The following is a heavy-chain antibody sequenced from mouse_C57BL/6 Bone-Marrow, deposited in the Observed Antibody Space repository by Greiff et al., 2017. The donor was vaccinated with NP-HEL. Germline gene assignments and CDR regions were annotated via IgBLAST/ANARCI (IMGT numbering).Heavy chain of an antibody. CDR3: ASDGYYPFYYAMDY. D-gene: IGHD2-3*01. CDR1: GFSLTSYG. CDR2: IWSGGST. Sequence: QVQLKQSGPGLVQPSQSLSITCTVSGFSLTSYGVHWVRQSPGKGLEWLGVIWSGGSTDYNAAFISRLSISKDNSKSQVFFKMNSLQADDTAIYCCASDGYYPFYYAMDYWGQGTSVTVSS. V-gene: IGHV2-2*01. J-gene: IGHJ4*01.